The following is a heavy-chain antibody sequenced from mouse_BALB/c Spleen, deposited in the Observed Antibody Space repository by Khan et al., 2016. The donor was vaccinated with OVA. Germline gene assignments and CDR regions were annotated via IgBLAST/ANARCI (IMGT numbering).Heavy chain of an antibody. CDR1: GYTFTSYW. V-gene: IGHV1S81*02. CDR3: ARIKKIVATYFDY. D-gene: IGHD1-1*01. J-gene: IGHJ2*01. CDR2: TNPTNGRT. Sequence: QVQLQQSGAELVKAGASVKMSCKASGYTFTSYWMHWVKQRLGQGLEWFAVTNPTNGRTYYTEKFKSKATLTVDKSSSTAYMLLSGPTFEDSAVYYCARIKKIVATYFDYWGQGTTLTVSS.